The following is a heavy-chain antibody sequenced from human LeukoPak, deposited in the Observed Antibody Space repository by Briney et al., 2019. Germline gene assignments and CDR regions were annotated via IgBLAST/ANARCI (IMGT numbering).Heavy chain of an antibody. CDR2: IKPDGSDT. CDR1: GFTFTTHW. Sequence: GGSLRLSCGASGFTFTTHWIHWVRQAPGKGLVWVSRIKPDGSDTNYADSEKGRFTISRDNAKNTVYLRMNSLRAEDTAVYYCARGKYGGYFIDYWGQGTLVTVSS. J-gene: IGHJ4*02. V-gene: IGHV3-74*01. CDR3: ARGKYGGYFIDY. D-gene: IGHD5-12*01.